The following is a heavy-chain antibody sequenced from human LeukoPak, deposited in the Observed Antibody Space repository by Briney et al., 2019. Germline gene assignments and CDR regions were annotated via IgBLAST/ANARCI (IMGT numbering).Heavy chain of an antibody. J-gene: IGHJ5*02. V-gene: IGHV3-53*04. D-gene: IGHD3-10*01. CDR2: IYSGGST. CDR1: GFTVSSNY. Sequence: GGSLRLSCAASGFTVSSNYMSWVRQAPGKGLEWVSVIYSGGSTYYADSVKGRFTISRHNSKNTLYLQMNSLRAEDTAVYYCARDGIIYGSGSYPFDPWGQGTLVTVSS. CDR3: ARDGIIYGSGSYPFDP.